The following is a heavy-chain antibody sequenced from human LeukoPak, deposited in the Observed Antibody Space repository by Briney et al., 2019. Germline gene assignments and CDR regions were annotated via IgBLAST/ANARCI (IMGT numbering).Heavy chain of an antibody. CDR1: GGSISSHY. J-gene: IGHJ4*02. CDR3: ARRVVVPAAQGSFFDY. Sequence: SETLSLTCTVSGGSISSHYWSWIRQPPGKGLEWIGYIYYSGSTNYNPSLKSRVTISVDTSKNQFSLKLSSVTAADTAVYYCARRVVVPAAQGSFFDYWGQGTLVTVSS. D-gene: IGHD2-2*01. CDR2: IYYSGST. V-gene: IGHV4-59*11.